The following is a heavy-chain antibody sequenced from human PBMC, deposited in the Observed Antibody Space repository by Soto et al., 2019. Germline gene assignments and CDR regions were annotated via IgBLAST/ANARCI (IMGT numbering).Heavy chain of an antibody. Sequence: QVQLEEPGGGVAQPGGSRGLSFPVLEFPFSTFAFNWARQPQDKGLGWVAKILYDGSNKYYADSVKGRFIISRDNSKNTLYLQMNSLRAEDTAVYYCARDYYSDDSGRFDYWGQGTLVTVSS. CDR2: ILYDGSNK. CDR1: EFPFSTFA. J-gene: IGHJ4*02. V-gene: IGHV3-30-3*01. D-gene: IGHD3-22*01. CDR3: ARDYYSDDSGRFDY.